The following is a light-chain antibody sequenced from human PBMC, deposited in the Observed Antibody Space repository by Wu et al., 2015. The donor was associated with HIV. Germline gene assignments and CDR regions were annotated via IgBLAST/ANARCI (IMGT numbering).Light chain of an antibody. CDR2: DAS. Sequence: ETVLSQSPATLSLSPGERATLSCRASQYISNSLAWFQQKSGQSPRLLIYDASHRATGIPARFSGSGSGTEFTLTISSLQSEDIATYYCQQYNDWPXTLGRGTKVEI. CDR3: QQYNDWPXT. J-gene: IGKJ1*01. V-gene: IGKV3-11*01. CDR1: QYISNS.